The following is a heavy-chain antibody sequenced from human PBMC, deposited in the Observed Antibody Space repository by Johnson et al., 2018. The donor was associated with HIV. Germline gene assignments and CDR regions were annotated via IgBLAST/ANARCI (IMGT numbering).Heavy chain of an antibody. J-gene: IGHJ3*01. D-gene: IGHD3-16*01. Sequence: VQLVESGGNLVQPGGSLRLSCAASGFTFSSYAMSWVRQAPGKGLEWVSAISGSGGSTYYADSVKGRFTISRDNSKNTLYLQMNSLRGEDTAMYYCAKDGGRWSYSFDVWGQGTMVSVSS. V-gene: IGHV3-23*04. CDR2: ISGSGGST. CDR3: AKDGGRWSYSFDV. CDR1: GFTFSSYA.